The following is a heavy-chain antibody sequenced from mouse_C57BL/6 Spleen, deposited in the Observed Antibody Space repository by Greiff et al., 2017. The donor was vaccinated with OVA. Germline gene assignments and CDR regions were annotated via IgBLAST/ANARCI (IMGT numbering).Heavy chain of an antibody. Sequence: VQLQQPGAELVRPGSSVKLSCKASGYTFTSYWMDWVKQRPGQGLEWIGNIYPSDSETNYNQKFKDKATLTVDKSSSTAYMQLSSLTSEDSAVYYCSRRGLGGYDVHAWVAYWGKGTLVTVAA. CDR1: GYTFTSYW. V-gene: IGHV1-61*01. CDR3: SRRGLGGYDVHAWVAY. D-gene: IGHD2-2*01. J-gene: IGHJ3*01. CDR2: IYPSDSET.